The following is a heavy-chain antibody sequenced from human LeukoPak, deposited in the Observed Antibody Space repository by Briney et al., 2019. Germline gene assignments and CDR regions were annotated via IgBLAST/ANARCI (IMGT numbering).Heavy chain of an antibody. Sequence: ASVKVSCKASGYTFTRYDINWVRQATGQGREWMGWMNPNSGNTGYAQKFQGRVTMTRNPSISTAYMELSSLRSEDTAVYYCARRYCSSTSCHYFHYWGQGTLVTVSS. D-gene: IGHD2-2*01. CDR2: MNPNSGNT. CDR1: GYTFTRYD. J-gene: IGHJ4*02. V-gene: IGHV1-8*01. CDR3: ARRYCSSTSCHYFHY.